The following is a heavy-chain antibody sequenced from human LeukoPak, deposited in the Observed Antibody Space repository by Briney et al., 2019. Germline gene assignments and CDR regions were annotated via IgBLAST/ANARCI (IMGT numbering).Heavy chain of an antibody. V-gene: IGHV4-39*07. CDR3: ARDRGVPRPYYFDQ. CDR1: GGSISSSSYY. D-gene: IGHD3-10*01. CDR2: IHYNGST. Sequence: PSETLSLTCTVPGGSISSSSYYWGCIRQPPGKGLEWIGSIHYNGSTCYNPSLESRVIMSVDTSKNQFSLNLTSVTAADAAMYYCARDRGVPRPYYFDQWGQGTLVTVSS. J-gene: IGHJ4*02.